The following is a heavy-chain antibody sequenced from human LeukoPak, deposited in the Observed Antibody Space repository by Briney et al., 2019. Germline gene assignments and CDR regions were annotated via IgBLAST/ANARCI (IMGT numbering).Heavy chain of an antibody. CDR1: GFPFSIYE. J-gene: IGHJ4*02. V-gene: IGHV3-48*03. CDR2: IGSSGITR. Sequence: GGSLRLFCAVSGFPFSIYEMNWVRQAPGKGLEWVSNIGSSGITRYYANSVKGRFSISRDNAKNSLYLQMNSLRVEDTGVYYCALLAVASDFDYWGQGALVTVSS. D-gene: IGHD6-19*01. CDR3: ALLAVASDFDY.